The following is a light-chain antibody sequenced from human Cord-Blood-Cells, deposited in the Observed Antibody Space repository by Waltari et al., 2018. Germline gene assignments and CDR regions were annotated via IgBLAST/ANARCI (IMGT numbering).Light chain of an antibody. Sequence: QLVLTQSPSASASLGASVKLTCTLSSGHSSYAIAWHQQQPEKGPRYLMKLNSDGSHSKGAGIPDRFSGSSSGAERYLTISSRQSEDEADYYCQTWGTGIHVFGTGTKVTVL. CDR1: SGHSSYA. CDR3: QTWGTGIHV. V-gene: IGLV4-69*01. CDR2: LNSDGSH. J-gene: IGLJ1*01.